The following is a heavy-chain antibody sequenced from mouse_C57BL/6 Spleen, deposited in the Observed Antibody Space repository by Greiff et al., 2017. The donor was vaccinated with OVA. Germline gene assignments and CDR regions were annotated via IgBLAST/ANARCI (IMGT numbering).Heavy chain of an antibody. CDR3: TDGSWFAY. CDR2: IDPENGDT. Sequence: EVKLQESGAELVRPGASVKLSCTASGFNIKDDYMHWVKQRPEQGLEWIGWIDPENGDTEYASKFQGKATITADTSSNTAYLQLSSLTSEDTAVYYCTDGSWFAYWGQGTLVTVSA. V-gene: IGHV14-4*01. CDR1: GFNIKDDY. D-gene: IGHD2-3*01. J-gene: IGHJ3*01.